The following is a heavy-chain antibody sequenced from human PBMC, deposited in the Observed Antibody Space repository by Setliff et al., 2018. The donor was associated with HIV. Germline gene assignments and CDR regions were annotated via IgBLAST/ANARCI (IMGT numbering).Heavy chain of an antibody. CDR3: ASGLLIQLWFDY. J-gene: IGHJ4*02. V-gene: IGHV1-2*04. Sequence: GASVKVSCKASGYTFTGYYMHWVRQAPGQGLEWMGWINPNSGDTNYAQKFQGWVTFTRDTSISTAYMELSRLKSDDTAVYYCASGLLIQLWFDYWGQGTLVTVSS. CDR1: GYTFTGYY. CDR2: INPNSGDT. D-gene: IGHD5-18*01.